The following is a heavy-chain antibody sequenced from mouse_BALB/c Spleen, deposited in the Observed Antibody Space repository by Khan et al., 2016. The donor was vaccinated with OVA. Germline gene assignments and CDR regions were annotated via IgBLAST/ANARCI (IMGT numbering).Heavy chain of an antibody. Sequence: EVQLVETGPGLVNPSQSLSLTCTVTGYSITSDYAWNWIRQFPGNKLEWMGYINYSGSTNYNPAIKSRISITRDTSKNQFFLQLNSVTTEDTATYYCARDGSRYNYAMDYWGQGTSVTVSS. CDR1: GYSITSDYA. V-gene: IGHV3-2*02. CDR3: ARDGSRYNYAMDY. J-gene: IGHJ4*01. D-gene: IGHD2-3*01. CDR2: INYSGST.